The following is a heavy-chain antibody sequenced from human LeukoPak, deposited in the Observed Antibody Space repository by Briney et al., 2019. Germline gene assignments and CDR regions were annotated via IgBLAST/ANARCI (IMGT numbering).Heavy chain of an antibody. V-gene: IGHV1-18*01. D-gene: IGHD1-26*01. CDR1: GYTFTSYG. CDR3: ARDYGSYPVKDY. J-gene: IGHJ4*02. Sequence: ASVTVSCKASGYTFTSYGISWVRQAPGQGLEWMGWISAYNGNTNYAQKLQGRVTITTDTSTSTAYMELRSLRSDDTAVYYCARDYGSYPVKDYWGQGTLVTVSS. CDR2: ISAYNGNT.